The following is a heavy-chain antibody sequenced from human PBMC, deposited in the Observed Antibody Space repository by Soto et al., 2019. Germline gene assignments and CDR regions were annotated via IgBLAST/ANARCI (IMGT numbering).Heavy chain of an antibody. V-gene: IGHV1-18*04. CDR1: GYTFTSYG. CDR2: ISAYNGNT. D-gene: IGHD6-6*01. J-gene: IGHJ6*02. Sequence: QVQLVQSGAEVKKPGASVKVSCKASGYTFTSYGISWVRQAPGQGLEWMGWISAYNGNTNYAQKLQGRVTMTTDTSTITAYIELRSLRSDDTAVYYSARVAWQLGPTWYFYYGMDVWGQGTTVTVS. CDR3: ARVAWQLGPTWYFYYGMDV.